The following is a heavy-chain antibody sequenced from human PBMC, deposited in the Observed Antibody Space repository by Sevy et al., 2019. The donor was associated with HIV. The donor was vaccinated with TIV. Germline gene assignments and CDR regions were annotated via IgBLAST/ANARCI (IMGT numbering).Heavy chain of an antibody. CDR2: IYYTGKT. CDR1: GGSISTYY. Sequence: SETLSLTCTVSGGSISTYYWSWIRQPPGKGLQWIGYIYYTGKTNYNPSLQTPVTMSIDTSKNQFSLGLSSVTSADTAMYYCARLSRNNVVVTGVRRDGFGVWGQGTMVTVSS. J-gene: IGHJ3*01. CDR3: ARLSRNNVVVTGVRRDGFGV. D-gene: IGHD2-21*02. V-gene: IGHV4-59*01.